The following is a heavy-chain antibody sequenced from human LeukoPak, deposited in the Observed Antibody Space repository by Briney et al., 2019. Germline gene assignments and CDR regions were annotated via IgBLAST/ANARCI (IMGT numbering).Heavy chain of an antibody. D-gene: IGHD3-3*01. V-gene: IGHV3-30-3*01. Sequence: PGRSLGLTCAASGFTFSSYAMHWVRQAPGKGLEWVAVISYDGSNKYYADSVKGRFTISRDNSKNTLYLQMNSLRAEDTAVYYCAKVPPSYYDFWSGYYLDYWGQGTLVTVSS. CDR2: ISYDGSNK. CDR1: GFTFSSYA. J-gene: IGHJ4*02. CDR3: AKVPPSYYDFWSGYYLDY.